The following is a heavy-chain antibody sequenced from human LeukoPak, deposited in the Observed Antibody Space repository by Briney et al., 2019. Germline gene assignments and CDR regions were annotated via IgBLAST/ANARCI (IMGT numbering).Heavy chain of an antibody. Sequence: PGGSLRLSCAASGFTFSVYSMNWVRQAPGKGLEWVSSISSSSSYIYYADSVKGRFTISRDNAKNSLYLQMNSLRAGDTAVYYCASYRVGATLHYWGQGTLVTVSS. D-gene: IGHD1-26*01. J-gene: IGHJ4*02. CDR2: ISSSSSYI. CDR1: GFTFSVYS. V-gene: IGHV3-21*04. CDR3: ASYRVGATLHY.